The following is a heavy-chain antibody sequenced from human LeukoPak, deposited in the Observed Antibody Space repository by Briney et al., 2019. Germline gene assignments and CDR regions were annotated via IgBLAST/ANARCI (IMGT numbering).Heavy chain of an antibody. CDR1: GGSISSGSYY. CDR3: ARYDSATMSGWFDP. J-gene: IGHJ5*02. D-gene: IGHD2-2*01. V-gene: IGHV4-31*03. CDR2: INYSGNI. Sequence: SDTLSLTRTISGGSISSGSYYWPWIRPHPDKGLEWIGYINYSGNIYYNPSLKSRVTMSVDTSKNQFSLRLSSVTAADTAVYFCARYDSATMSGWFDPWGRGTLVTVSS.